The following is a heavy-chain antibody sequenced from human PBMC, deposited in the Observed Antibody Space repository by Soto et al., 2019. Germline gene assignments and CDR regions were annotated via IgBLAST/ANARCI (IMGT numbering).Heavy chain of an antibody. CDR1: GSTFSNDW. Sequence: EVQLVESGGGLLQPGGSLRLSCAVSGSTFSNDWMHWVRQAPGKGLVWVSHINSDGSSTNYADFVKGRFSIARDNAKNTVYLHMNSLRADDTAVYYCARDRSYSLDDWGQGTTVTVSS. CDR3: ARDRSYSLDD. CDR2: INSDGSST. V-gene: IGHV3-74*01. J-gene: IGHJ6*02.